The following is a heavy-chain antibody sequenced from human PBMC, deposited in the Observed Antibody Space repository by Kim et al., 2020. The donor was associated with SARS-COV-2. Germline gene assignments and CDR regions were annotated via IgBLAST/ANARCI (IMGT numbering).Heavy chain of an antibody. CDR3: VIGGSSGWQTPDY. CDR2: INTNTWNP. V-gene: IGHV7-4-1*02. J-gene: IGHJ4*02. D-gene: IGHD6-19*01. Sequence: ASVKVSCKASGYTFTNYAMNWVRQAPGQGLEWMGWINTNTWNPTYAQGFTARFIFFLDTSVSTAYLQISSLKAADTAVYYCVIGGSSGWQTPDYWGQGTL. CDR1: GYTFTNYA.